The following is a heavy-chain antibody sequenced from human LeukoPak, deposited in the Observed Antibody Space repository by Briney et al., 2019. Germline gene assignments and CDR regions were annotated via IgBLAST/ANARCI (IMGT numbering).Heavy chain of an antibody. CDR2: INHSGST. CDR1: GGSFSGYY. CDR3: AKQLVRSYYYGMDV. Sequence: SETLSLTCAVYGGSFSGYYWSWIRQPPGKGLEWIGEINHSGSTNYNPSLKSRVTISVDMSKNQFSLKLSSVTAADTAVYYCAKQLVRSYYYGMDVWGQGTTVIVS. J-gene: IGHJ6*02. D-gene: IGHD6-13*01. V-gene: IGHV4-34*01.